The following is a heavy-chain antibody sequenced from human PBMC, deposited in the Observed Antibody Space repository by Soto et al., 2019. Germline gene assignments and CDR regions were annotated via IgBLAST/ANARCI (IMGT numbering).Heavy chain of an antibody. V-gene: IGHV2-5*02. D-gene: IGHD2-15*01. CDR1: GFSLSTSGVA. J-gene: IGHJ4*02. CDR2: IYWDDDE. CDR3: ARRRCSGGSCYYFDY. Sequence: QITLKESGPTLVKPTQTLTLTCTFSGFSLSTSGVAVGWVRQPPGKALEWLALIYWDDDERYSAPLKNRLTIPKDTSKNQVVLTMTNMDPVDTATYYCARRRCSGGSCYYFDYWGQGTVVIVSS.